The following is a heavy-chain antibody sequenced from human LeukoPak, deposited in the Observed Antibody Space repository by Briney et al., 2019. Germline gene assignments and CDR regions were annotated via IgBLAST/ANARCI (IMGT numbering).Heavy chain of an antibody. Sequence: GASVKVSCKASGYTFTGYYMHWVRQAPGQGLEWMGWINPNSGGTNYAQKFQGRVTMTRDTSISTAYMELSRLRSDDTAVYYCARAYYYESSGYQEYFDYWGQGTLVTVSS. V-gene: IGHV1-2*02. CDR3: ARAYYYESSGYQEYFDY. D-gene: IGHD3-22*01. CDR1: GYTFTGYY. J-gene: IGHJ4*02. CDR2: INPNSGGT.